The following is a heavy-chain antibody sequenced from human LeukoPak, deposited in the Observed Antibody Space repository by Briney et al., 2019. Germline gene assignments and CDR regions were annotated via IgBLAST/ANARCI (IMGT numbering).Heavy chain of an antibody. CDR3: ARAGSIFTMVRDNAFDI. CDR2: MNPNSGNT. D-gene: IGHD3-10*01. J-gene: IGHJ3*02. V-gene: IGHV1-8*03. Sequence: SVKVSCKASGYTFTSYDINWVRQATGQGLEWMGWMNPNSGNTGYAQKFQGRVTITRNTSISTAYMELSSLRSEDTAVYYCARAGSIFTMVRDNAFDIWGQGTMVTVSS. CDR1: GYTFTSYD.